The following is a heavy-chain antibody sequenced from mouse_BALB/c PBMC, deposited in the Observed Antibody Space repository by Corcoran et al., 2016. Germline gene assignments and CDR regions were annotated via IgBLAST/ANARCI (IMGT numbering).Heavy chain of an antibody. J-gene: IGHJ4*01. V-gene: IGHV1S136*01. CDR2: INPYNDGT. Sequence: EVQLQQSGPELVKPGASVKMSCKASGSTFPAYVMHWVKQRPGKGLEWIGYINPYNDGTKYNENFKGKATLTSDKSSITAYMGLSSLTSEDSAFYYCAKCAMDYWGQGTAVTVSS. CDR3: AKCAMDY. CDR1: GSTFPAYV.